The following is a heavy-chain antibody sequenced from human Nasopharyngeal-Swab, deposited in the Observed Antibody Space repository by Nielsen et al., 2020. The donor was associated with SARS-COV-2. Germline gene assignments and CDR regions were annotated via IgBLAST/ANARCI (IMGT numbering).Heavy chain of an antibody. V-gene: IGHV4-59*08. CDR2: IYYSGST. CDR1: GGSISSYY. D-gene: IGHD2-15*01. J-gene: IGHJ5*02. CDR3: ARHPGYCSGGSCYSRWFDP. Sequence: SETLSLTCTVSGGSISSYYWSWIRQPAGKGLEWIGYIYYSGSTNYNPSLKSRVTISVDTSKNQFSLKLSSVTAADTAVYYCARHPGYCSGGSCYSRWFDPWGQGTLVTVSS.